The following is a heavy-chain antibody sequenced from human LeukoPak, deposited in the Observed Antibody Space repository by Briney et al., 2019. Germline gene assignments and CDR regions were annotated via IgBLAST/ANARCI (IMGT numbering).Heavy chain of an antibody. Sequence: GGSLTLSCADSGFTVNNNYLTWVRQAPGKGLEWVAVIYSGGSTYYADSVKGRFTISRDNSKRTLYLQMNSLRAEDTAVYYCAKLPSSWGPGTLVTASS. CDR3: AKLPSS. J-gene: IGHJ5*02. D-gene: IGHD1-7*01. CDR1: GFTVNNNY. CDR2: IYSGGST. V-gene: IGHV3-66*02.